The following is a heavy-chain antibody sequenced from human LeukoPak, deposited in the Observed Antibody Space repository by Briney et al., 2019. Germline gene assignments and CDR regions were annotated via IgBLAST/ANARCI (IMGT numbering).Heavy chain of an antibody. D-gene: IGHD2-15*01. CDR1: GGSISSSSYY. Sequence: SETLSLTCTGSGGSISSSSYYWGWIRQPPGKGLEWIGSVYYSGSTYYNPSLKSRVTISVDKSKNQFPLKLSSVTAADTAVYYCARFPGYCSGGSCNDAFDIWGQGTMVTVSS. CDR3: ARFPGYCSGGSCNDAFDI. V-gene: IGHV4-39*06. J-gene: IGHJ3*02. CDR2: VYYSGST.